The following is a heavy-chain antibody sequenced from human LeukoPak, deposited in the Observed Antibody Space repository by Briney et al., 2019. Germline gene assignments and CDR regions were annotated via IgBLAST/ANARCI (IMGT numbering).Heavy chain of an antibody. D-gene: IGHD3-22*01. CDR3: ARPYYYDSRIDP. J-gene: IGHJ5*02. CDR2: MYYSGST. CDR1: GGSLSSGDYY. V-gene: IGHV4-30-4*01. Sequence: PSETLSLTCTVSGGSLSSGDYYWSWIRQPPGKGLEWIAYMYYSGSTYYNPSLKSRVTMSADTSKNQLSLKLSSVTAADTAVYYCARPYYYDSRIDPWGQGILVTVSS.